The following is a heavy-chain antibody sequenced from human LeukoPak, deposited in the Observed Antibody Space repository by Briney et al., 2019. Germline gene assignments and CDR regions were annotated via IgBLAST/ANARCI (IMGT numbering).Heavy chain of an antibody. CDR1: GFTFSRYW. V-gene: IGHV3-7*03. D-gene: IGHD3-10*01. J-gene: IGHJ4*02. Sequence: GGSLRLSCAASGFTFSRYWMHWVRQAPGKGLEWVANINQDGSEKYYVDSVRGRFTISRDNAENSLYLQMNSLRAEDTAVYYCVRAIGANVSYWGQGTLVTVSS. CDR3: VRAIGANVSY. CDR2: INQDGSEK.